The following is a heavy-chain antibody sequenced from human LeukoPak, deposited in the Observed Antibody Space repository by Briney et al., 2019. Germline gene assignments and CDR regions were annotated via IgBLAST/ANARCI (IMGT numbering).Heavy chain of an antibody. CDR1: GGTFSSYA. J-gene: IGHJ5*02. D-gene: IGHD2-2*01. V-gene: IGHV1-69*13. Sequence: ASVKVSCKASGGTFSSYAISWVRQAPGQGLEWMGGIIPIFGTANYAQKFQGRVTITADESTSTAYMELSSLRSEDTAVYYCARDLFCSSTSCSTNWFDPWGQGTLVTVSS. CDR2: IIPIFGTA. CDR3: ARDLFCSSTSCSTNWFDP.